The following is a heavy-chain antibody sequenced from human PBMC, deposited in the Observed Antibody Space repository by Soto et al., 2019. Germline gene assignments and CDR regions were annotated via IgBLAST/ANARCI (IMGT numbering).Heavy chain of an antibody. CDR2: IRTKANSYAT. D-gene: IGHD1-26*01. Sequence: EVQLVESGGGLVQPGGSLKLSCASSGFTFSASAVHWVRQASGKGLEWVGRIRTKANSYATVYAVSVQGRFTISRDDSKSTAYLQMDSLRTEDTAVYYCTRDRSGIEGATPDWGQGTLVTVSS. V-gene: IGHV3-73*02. J-gene: IGHJ4*02. CDR3: TRDRSGIEGATPD. CDR1: GFTFSASA.